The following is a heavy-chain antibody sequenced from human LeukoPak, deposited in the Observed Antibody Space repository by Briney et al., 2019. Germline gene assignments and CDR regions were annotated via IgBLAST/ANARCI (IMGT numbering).Heavy chain of an antibody. J-gene: IGHJ4*02. CDR2: IRYDGSNK. CDR1: GFTFSSYG. Sequence: PGGSLRLSCAASGFTFSSYGMHWVRQAPGKGLEWVAFIRYDGSNKYYADSVKGRFTISRGNSKNTLYLQMNSLRAGDTAVYYCAKDLDIVATITGNWGQGTLVTVSS. CDR3: AKDLDIVATITGN. V-gene: IGHV3-30*02. D-gene: IGHD5-12*01.